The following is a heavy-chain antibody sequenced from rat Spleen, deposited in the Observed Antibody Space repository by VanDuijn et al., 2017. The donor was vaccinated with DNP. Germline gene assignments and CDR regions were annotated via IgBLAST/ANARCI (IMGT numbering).Heavy chain of an antibody. CDR3: ATRILRMDA. Sequence: EVQLVESGGGLVQPGRSLKLSCAASGFTFSDYAMAWVRQSPRKGLEWVTTIHSDGSSTYYRDSVRGRFTFSRDNAESTLYLQMDSLRSEDTATYYCATRILRMDAWGQGTSVTVSS. CDR2: IHSDGSST. CDR1: GFTFSDYA. J-gene: IGHJ4*01. V-gene: IGHV5-7*01. D-gene: IGHD1-6*01.